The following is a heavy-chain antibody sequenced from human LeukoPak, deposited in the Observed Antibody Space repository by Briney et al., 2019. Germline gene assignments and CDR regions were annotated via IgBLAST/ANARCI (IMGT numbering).Heavy chain of an antibody. CDR2: INHSGST. D-gene: IGHD3-3*01. CDR3: ARRLRFSNWFDP. CDR1: GGSFSGYY. Sequence: PSETLSLTCAVYGGSFSGYYWSWIRQPPGKGLEWIGEINHSGSTNYNPSLKSRVTISVDTSKNQFSLKLSSVTAADTAVYYCARRLRFSNWFDPWGQGTLVTVSS. V-gene: IGHV4-34*01. J-gene: IGHJ5*02.